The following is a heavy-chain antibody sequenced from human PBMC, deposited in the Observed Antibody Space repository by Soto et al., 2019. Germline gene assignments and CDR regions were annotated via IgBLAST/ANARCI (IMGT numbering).Heavy chain of an antibody. CDR2: IDPSDSYT. Sequence: RESLKISCKGSGYRFTSYWISWVRQMPGKGLEWMGRIDPSDSYTNYSPSFQGHVTISADKSISTAYLQWSSLKASDTATYYCARLADSNSLDYWGQGTLVTVSS. J-gene: IGHJ4*02. V-gene: IGHV5-10-1*01. CDR1: GYRFTSYW. D-gene: IGHD6-6*01. CDR3: ARLADSNSLDY.